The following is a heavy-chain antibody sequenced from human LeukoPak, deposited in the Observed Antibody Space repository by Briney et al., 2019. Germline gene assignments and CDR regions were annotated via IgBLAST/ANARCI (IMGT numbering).Heavy chain of an antibody. CDR3: AKEMYDYVWGSYFEN. D-gene: IGHD3-16*01. J-gene: IGHJ4*02. CDR1: GFTFRSYG. V-gene: IGHV3-30*02. CDR2: IQKDGSNK. Sequence: GGSLRLSCGASGFTFRSYGVHWVRQAPGKGLEWVAFIQKDGSNKYYGDSVKGRFTISRDNSENTLYLQMNSLRVEDTAVYYCAKEMYDYVWGSYFENWGQGTLVTASS.